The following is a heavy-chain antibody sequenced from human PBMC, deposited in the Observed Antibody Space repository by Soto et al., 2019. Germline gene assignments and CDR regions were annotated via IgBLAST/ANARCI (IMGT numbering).Heavy chain of an antibody. J-gene: IGHJ6*03. CDR1: GFTFSSYS. CDR3: ARDSKFTGYYGMNYYYYMDV. CDR2: ISSSSSYI. D-gene: IGHD3-9*01. Sequence: PWGSMRLSCAASGFTFSSYSMNWVRQAPGKGLEWVSSISSSSSYIYYADSVKGRFTISRDNAKNSLYLQMNSLRAEDTAVYYCARDSKFTGYYGMNYYYYMDVWGKGTTVTVSS. V-gene: IGHV3-21*01.